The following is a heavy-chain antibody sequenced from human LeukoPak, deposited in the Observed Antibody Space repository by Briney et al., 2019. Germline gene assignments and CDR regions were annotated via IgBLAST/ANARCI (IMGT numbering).Heavy chain of an antibody. J-gene: IGHJ5*02. V-gene: IGHV4-34*01. CDR1: GGSFSGYY. D-gene: IGHD3-22*01. CDR3: AGTMKGENWFDP. CDR2: INHSGST. Sequence: SETLSLTCAVYGGSFSGYYWSWIRQPPGKGLEWIGEINHSGSTNYNPSLKSRVTISVDTSKNQFSLKLSSVTAADTAVYYCAGTMKGENWFDPWGQGTLVTVSS.